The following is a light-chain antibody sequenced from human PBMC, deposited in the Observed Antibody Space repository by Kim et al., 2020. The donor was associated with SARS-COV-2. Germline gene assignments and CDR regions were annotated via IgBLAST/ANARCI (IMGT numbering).Light chain of an antibody. CDR3: SSYTSSSTGV. Sequence: QSALTQPASVSGSPGQSITISCTGTSSDVGGYNYVSWYQQHPGRAPKLIIYDVTERPSGVSNRFSGSKSGNTASLTISGLQAEDEADYYCSSYTSSSTGVFGGGTQLTVL. J-gene: IGLJ3*02. CDR1: SSDVGGYNY. V-gene: IGLV2-14*01. CDR2: DVT.